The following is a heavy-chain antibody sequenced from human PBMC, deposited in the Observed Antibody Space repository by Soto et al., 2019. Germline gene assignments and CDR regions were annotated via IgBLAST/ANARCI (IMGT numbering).Heavy chain of an antibody. CDR1: GGSFSGYY. V-gene: IGHV4-34*01. J-gene: IGHJ4*02. D-gene: IGHD3-16*02. CDR3: ARGQIMITFGGVIVIPFDY. Sequence: SETLSLTCAVYGGSFSGYYWSWIRQPPGKGLEWIGEINHSGSTNYNPSLKSRVTISVDTSKNQFSLKLSSVTAADTAVYYCARGQIMITFGGVIVIPFDYWGQGTLVTVSS. CDR2: INHSGST.